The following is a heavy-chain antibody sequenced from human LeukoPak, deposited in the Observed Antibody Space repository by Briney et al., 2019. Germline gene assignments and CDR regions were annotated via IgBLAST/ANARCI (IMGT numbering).Heavy chain of an antibody. D-gene: IGHD4-17*01. CDR2: IKQDGSEK. J-gene: IGHJ4*02. CDR1: GFTFSSYW. V-gene: IGHV3-7*01. CDR3: ARDDPTTGTDY. Sequence: GGSLRLSCAASGFTFSSYWMSWVRQAPGKGLERVANIKQDGSEKYYVDPVKGRFTISRDDAKNSLYLQMNSLRAKDTAVYYCARDDPTTGTDYWGQGTLVTVSS.